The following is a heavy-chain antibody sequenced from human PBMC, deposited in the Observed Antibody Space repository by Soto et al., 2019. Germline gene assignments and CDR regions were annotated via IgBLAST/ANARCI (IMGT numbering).Heavy chain of an antibody. CDR3: ARLRSGSKYIPYNWFDP. CDR1: GNILTELS. Sequence: QVQLVQSGAEVKKPGASVKVSCKVSGNILTELSIHWVRQAPGKGLEWMGGFDPEDGETNYAQNFQGRGTMTEDTSTDTAYMELSPLRSEDTAVYYCARLRSGSKYIPYNWFDPWGQGTLVTVSS. J-gene: IGHJ5*02. D-gene: IGHD1-26*01. CDR2: FDPEDGET. V-gene: IGHV1-24*01.